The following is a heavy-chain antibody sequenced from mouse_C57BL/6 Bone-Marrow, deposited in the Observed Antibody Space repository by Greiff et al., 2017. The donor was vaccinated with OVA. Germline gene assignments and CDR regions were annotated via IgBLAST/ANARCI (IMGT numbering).Heavy chain of an antibody. D-gene: IGHD3-2*02. CDR2: IYPRDGST. V-gene: IGHV1-85*01. Sequence: VKLQESGPELVKPGASVKLSCKASGYTFTSYDINWVKQRPGQGLEWIGWIYPRDGSTKYNEKFKGKATLTVDTSSSTAYMELHSLTSEDSAVYFYARARAQAFYAMDYWGQGTSVTVSS. J-gene: IGHJ4*01. CDR3: ARARAQAFYAMDY. CDR1: GYTFTSYD.